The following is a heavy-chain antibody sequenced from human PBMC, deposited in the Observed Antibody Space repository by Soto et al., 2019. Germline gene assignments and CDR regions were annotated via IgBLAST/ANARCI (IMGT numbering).Heavy chain of an antibody. D-gene: IGHD5-18*01. J-gene: IGHJ6*02. CDR2: ISAYNGNT. CDR3: AAVDTAMVAYYYDGRDV. CDR1: GYTFTSYG. Sequence: QVQLVQSGAEVKKPGASVKVSCKASGYTFTSYGISWVRQAPGQGLEWMGWISAYNGNTNYAQKLQGRVTMTTDTSTSTADMELRSLRSDDTAVYYCAAVDTAMVAYYYDGRDVWGQGTTVTVSS. V-gene: IGHV1-18*01.